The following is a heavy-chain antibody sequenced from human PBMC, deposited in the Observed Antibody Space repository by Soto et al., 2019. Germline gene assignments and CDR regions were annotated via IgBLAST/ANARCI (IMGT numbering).Heavy chain of an antibody. CDR1: GYTFTGYY. V-gene: IGHV1-2*04. CDR2: INPNSGGT. Sequence: ASVKVSCKASGYTFTGYYMHWVRQAPGQGLEWMGWINPNSGGTNYAQKFQGWVTMTRDTSISTAYMELSRLRSDDTAVYYCARGEGGEYCSGGSCYPHYYYGMDVWGQGTTVTVSS. D-gene: IGHD2-15*01. CDR3: ARGEGGEYCSGGSCYPHYYYGMDV. J-gene: IGHJ6*02.